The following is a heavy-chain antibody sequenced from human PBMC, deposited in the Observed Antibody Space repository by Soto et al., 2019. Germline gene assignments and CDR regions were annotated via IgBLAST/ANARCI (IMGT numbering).Heavy chain of an antibody. CDR3: ARGSVVVIKPPYYYYGMDV. CDR1: GGTFSSYA. Sequence: GASVKVSCKASGGTFSSYAISRVRQAPGQGLEWMGGIIPIFGTANYAQKFQGRVTITADKSTSTAYMELSSLRSEDTAVYYCARGSVVVIKPPYYYYGMDVWGQGTTVTVSS. CDR2: IIPIFGTA. V-gene: IGHV1-69*06. D-gene: IGHD3-22*01. J-gene: IGHJ6*02.